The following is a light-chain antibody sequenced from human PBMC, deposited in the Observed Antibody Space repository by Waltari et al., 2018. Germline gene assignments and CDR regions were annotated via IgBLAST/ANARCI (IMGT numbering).Light chain of an antibody. Sequence: EIVLTQSPGTLSLSPGEGATLSCRASPSLTSTFLAWYQQRPGQAPRLLIYGASRRATGIPDRFSGSGSGTHFTLTISTLQPDDFATYYCQQYQTFRTFGRGTRVELK. V-gene: IGKV3-20*01. CDR2: GAS. J-gene: IGKJ1*01. CDR3: QQYQTFRT. CDR1: PSLTSTF.